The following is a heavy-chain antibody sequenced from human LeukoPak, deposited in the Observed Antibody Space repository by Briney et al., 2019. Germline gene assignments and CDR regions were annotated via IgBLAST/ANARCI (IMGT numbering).Heavy chain of an antibody. D-gene: IGHD1-26*01. CDR3: AKDRSIGTYYTFDH. J-gene: IGHJ4*02. CDR1: GFTFSDYA. V-gene: IGHV3-23*01. CDR2: ISGSGLMT. Sequence: GGSLRLSCAASGFTFSDYAMTWGRQAPGKGLEWVATISGSGLMTYYADSVKGRFTVSGDNSKNTLYLQMSSLTAADTAVYYCAKDRSIGTYYTFDHWGQGTLVTVPS.